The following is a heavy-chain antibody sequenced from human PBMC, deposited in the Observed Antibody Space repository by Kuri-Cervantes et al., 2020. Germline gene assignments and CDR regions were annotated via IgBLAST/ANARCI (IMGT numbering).Heavy chain of an antibody. Sequence: ASVKVSCKASGYTFTSYGFSWVRQAPGQGLEWMGWISAYNGNTNYAQKFQDRVIMTTDTSTSTAYMELRSLRSDDTAVYYCARDRGAVDIVATTWFDPWGQGTLVTVSS. CDR2: ISAYNGNT. CDR1: GYTFTSYG. J-gene: IGHJ5*02. D-gene: IGHD5-12*01. V-gene: IGHV1-18*01. CDR3: ARDRGAVDIVATTWFDP.